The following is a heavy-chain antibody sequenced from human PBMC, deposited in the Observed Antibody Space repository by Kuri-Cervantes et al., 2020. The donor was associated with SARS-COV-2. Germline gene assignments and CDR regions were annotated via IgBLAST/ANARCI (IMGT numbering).Heavy chain of an antibody. CDR2: INPNSGGT. J-gene: IGHJ4*02. CDR1: GYTFTGYY. D-gene: IGHD3-3*01. CDR3: ARGAKHVHILLFSESVHFDV. V-gene: IGHV1-2*04. Sequence: ASVKVSCKASGYTFTGYYMHWVRQAPGQGLEWMGWINPNSGGTNYAQKFQGWVTMTRNTSISTAYMELSRLTSDNTAVYFYARGAKHVHILLFSESVHFDVWGQGTTVTVSS.